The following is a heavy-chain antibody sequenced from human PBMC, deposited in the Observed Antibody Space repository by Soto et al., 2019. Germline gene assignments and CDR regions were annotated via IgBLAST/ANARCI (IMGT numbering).Heavy chain of an antibody. CDR2: ISYDGSNK. Sequence: PGGSLRLSCAASGFTFSSYAMHWVRQAPGKGLEWVAVISYDGSNKYYADSVKGRFTISRDNSKNTLYLQMNSLRAEDTAVYYCARDGSYDFWSGYSTYYYYGMDVWGQGTTVTVSS. J-gene: IGHJ6*02. CDR1: GFTFSSYA. CDR3: ARDGSYDFWSGYSTYYYYGMDV. D-gene: IGHD3-3*01. V-gene: IGHV3-30-3*01.